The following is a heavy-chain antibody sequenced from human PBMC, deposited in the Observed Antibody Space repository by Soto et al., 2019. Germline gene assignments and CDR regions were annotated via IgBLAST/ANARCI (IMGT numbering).Heavy chain of an antibody. J-gene: IGHJ6*03. CDR1: GGSFSGYY. V-gene: IGHV4-34*01. Sequence: SETLCLTCAVYGGSFSGYYLSRIRQPPGKGLEWIGEINHSGSTNYNPSLKSRVTISVDTSKNQFSLKLSSVTAADTAVYYCARWVYYYYYMDVWGKGTTVTVSS. CDR3: ARWVYYYYYMDV. CDR2: INHSGST.